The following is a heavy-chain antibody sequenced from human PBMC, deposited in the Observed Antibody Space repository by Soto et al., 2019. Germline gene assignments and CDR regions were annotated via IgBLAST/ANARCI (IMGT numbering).Heavy chain of an antibody. CDR3: VRGLEWLRNY. CDR2: MNPNSGDT. V-gene: IGHV1-8*01. D-gene: IGHD5-12*01. CDR1: GYTFTTYD. J-gene: IGHJ4*02. Sequence: QVQLVQSGAEVKKPGASVKVSCKATGYTFTTYDINWVRQATGQGLEWMGWMNPNSGDTGYAQKFQGRVTMTRDTSISTAYMELSTLTSEDTAVYYCVRGLEWLRNYWGQGTLVTASS.